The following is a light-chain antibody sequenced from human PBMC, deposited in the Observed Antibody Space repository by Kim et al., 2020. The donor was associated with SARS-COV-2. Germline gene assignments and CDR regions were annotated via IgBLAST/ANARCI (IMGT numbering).Light chain of an antibody. CDR3: GTWDSSLSAVV. CDR2: GNT. V-gene: IGLV1-51*01. J-gene: IGLJ3*02. Sequence: GRKVTISCPGSSSNMGNNYVSWYQQLPGTAPKLLISGNTERPSGIPDRFSGSKSGTSATLGITGLQTGDEADYYCGTWDSSLSAVVFGGGTQLTVL. CDR1: SSNMGNNY.